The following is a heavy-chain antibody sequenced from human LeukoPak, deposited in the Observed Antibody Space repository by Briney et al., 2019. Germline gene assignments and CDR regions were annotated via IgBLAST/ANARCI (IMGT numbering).Heavy chain of an antibody. CDR2: INHSGST. J-gene: IGHJ4*02. V-gene: IGHV4-34*01. Sequence: SETLSLTCAVYGGSFSGYYWSWIRQPPGKGLEWIGEINHSGSTNYNPPLKSRVTISVDTSKNQFSLKLSSVTAADTAVYYCARLGVVISDYWGQGTLVTVSS. D-gene: IGHD3-3*01. CDR3: ARLGVVISDY. CDR1: GGSFSGYY.